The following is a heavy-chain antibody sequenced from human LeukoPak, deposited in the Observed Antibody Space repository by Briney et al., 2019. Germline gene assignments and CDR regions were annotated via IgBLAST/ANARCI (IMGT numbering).Heavy chain of an antibody. J-gene: IGHJ4*02. V-gene: IGHV4-39*01. CDR3: ARRAGGWFDY. CDR2: IYYSGST. D-gene: IGHD2-15*01. CDR1: GGSVSSSSYH. Sequence: SETLSLTCTVSGGSVSSSSYHWDWIRQPPGKGLEWIGSIYYSGSTYYNPSLKNRVTISVDTSKNQFSLKLSSVSAADTAVYYWARRAGGWFDYWGQGTLVTVSS.